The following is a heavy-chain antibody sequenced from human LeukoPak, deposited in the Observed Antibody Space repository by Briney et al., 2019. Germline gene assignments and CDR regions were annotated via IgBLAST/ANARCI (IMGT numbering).Heavy chain of an antibody. V-gene: IGHV3-23*01. CDR2: ISGSGGST. CDR3: AKYYYDSSGYYYFDY. J-gene: IGHJ4*02. CDR1: GFTFSSYA. Sequence: PGGSPRLSCAASGFTFSSYAMSWVRQAPGKGLEWVSAISGSGGSTYYADSVKGRFTISRDNSKNTLYLQMNSLRAEDTAVYYCAKYYYDSSGYYYFDYWGQGTLVTVSS. D-gene: IGHD3-22*01.